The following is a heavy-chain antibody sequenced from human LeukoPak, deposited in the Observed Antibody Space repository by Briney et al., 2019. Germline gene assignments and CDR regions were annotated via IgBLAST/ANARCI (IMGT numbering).Heavy chain of an antibody. CDR2: IYHSGSI. V-gene: IGHV4-4*02. CDR3: ARSDDILTGMEAFDI. CDR1: GGSNSSSNW. D-gene: IGHD3-9*01. J-gene: IGHJ3*02. Sequence: PSGTLSLTCAVSGGSNSSSNWWSCVPQPPGKGLEWIGEIYHSGSINYNPSRKSRVTISVDKSKKQFSLKLSSVTAAHTAVYYCARSDDILTGMEAFDIWGQGTMVTVSS.